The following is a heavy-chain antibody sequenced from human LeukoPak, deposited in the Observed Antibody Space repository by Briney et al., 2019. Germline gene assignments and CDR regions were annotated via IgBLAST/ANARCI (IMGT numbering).Heavy chain of an antibody. CDR2: FSYDGSIR. V-gene: IGHV3-30*01. D-gene: IGHD3-16*02. CDR1: GFTLTTYA. CDR3: ARRYRTYDDAFDI. J-gene: IGHJ3*02. Sequence: GGSLRLACAVSGFTLTTYAMHWVRQAPGKGLGWVAMFSYDGSIRYNADSVEGRFTISRDTSQTQLDLQMDSLRTDHTALYYCARRYRTYDDAFDIWGHGTLVTVSS.